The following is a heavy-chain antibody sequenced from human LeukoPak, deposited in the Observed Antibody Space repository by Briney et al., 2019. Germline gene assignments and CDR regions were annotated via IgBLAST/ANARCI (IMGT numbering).Heavy chain of an antibody. Sequence: GGSLRLSCAASGFAFSSYSMNWVRQAPGKGLEWVSSISSSSSYIYYADSVKGRFTISRDNAKNSLYLQMNSLRAGDTAVYYCARVATETVDIVATIGSWGQGTLVTVSS. CDR1: GFAFSSYS. J-gene: IGHJ4*02. CDR2: ISSSSSYI. V-gene: IGHV3-21*01. CDR3: ARVATETVDIVATIGS. D-gene: IGHD5-12*01.